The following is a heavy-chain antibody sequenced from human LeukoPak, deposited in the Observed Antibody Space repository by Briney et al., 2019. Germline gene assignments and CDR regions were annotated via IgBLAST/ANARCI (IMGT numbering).Heavy chain of an antibody. CDR2: ISYDGSNK. V-gene: IGHV3-30*03. J-gene: IGHJ4*02. CDR3: APGGDYTFFDY. D-gene: IGHD4-17*01. Sequence: GRSLRLSCAASGFTFSSYGMHWVRQAPGKGLEWVAVISYDGSNKYYADSVKGRFTISRDDSKNTLYLQMNSLRAEDTAVYYCAPGGDYTFFDYWGQGTLVTVSS. CDR1: GFTFSSYG.